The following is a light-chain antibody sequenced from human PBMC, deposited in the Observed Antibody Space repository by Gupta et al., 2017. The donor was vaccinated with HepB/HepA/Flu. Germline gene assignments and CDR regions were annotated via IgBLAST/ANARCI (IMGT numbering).Light chain of an antibody. CDR3: QQDDSTFLT. CDR1: QSVLYSSKNKNY. CDR2: WAS. V-gene: IGKV4-1*01. J-gene: IGKJ3*01. Sequence: DIVMTQSPDSLAVSLGERATINCKSSQSVLYSSKNKNYLAWYQQKPGQPPKLLLYWASTRQSGVPDGFSGSGSGTDFTLTISSRQAADVAVYYCQQDDSTFLTFGHGTKVDIK.